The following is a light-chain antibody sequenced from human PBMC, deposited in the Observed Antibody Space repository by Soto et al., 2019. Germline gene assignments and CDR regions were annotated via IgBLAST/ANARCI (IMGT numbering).Light chain of an antibody. CDR2: EVS. V-gene: IGLV2-14*01. CDR3: SSYTSTATIL. Sequence: QSVLTQPASVSGSPGQSITISCTGTTSDIGAYNYVSWYQHHPGKAPKFMMYEVSYRPSGVSNRFSGSKSGNTASLTISGLQAEDEADYYCSSYTSTATILFGGGT. J-gene: IGLJ2*01. CDR1: TSDIGAYNY.